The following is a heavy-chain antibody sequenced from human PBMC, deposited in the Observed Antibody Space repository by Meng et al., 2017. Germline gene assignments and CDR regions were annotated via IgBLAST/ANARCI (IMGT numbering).Heavy chain of an antibody. Sequence: SVKVSCKASGYTFTSYYMHWVRQAPGQGLEWMGGIIPIFGTANYAQKFQGRVTITADESTSTAYMELSSLGSEDTAVYYCARGSRGYYYGSGSLAGFDPWGQGTLVTVSS. D-gene: IGHD3-10*01. J-gene: IGHJ5*02. CDR1: GYTFTSYY. CDR3: ARGSRGYYYGSGSLAGFDP. V-gene: IGHV1-69*13. CDR2: IIPIFGTA.